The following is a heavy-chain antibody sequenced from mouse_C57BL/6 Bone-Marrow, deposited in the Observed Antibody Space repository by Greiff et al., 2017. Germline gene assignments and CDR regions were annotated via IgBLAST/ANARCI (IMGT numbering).Heavy chain of an antibody. V-gene: IGHV1-52*01. CDR1: GYTFTSYW. Sequence: VQLQQPGAELVRPGSSVKLSCKASGYTFTSYWMHWVKQRPIQGLEWIGNIDPSDSETHYNQKFKDKATLTVDKSSSTAYMQLSSLTSEDSAVDYCARPLYYDYGVGYWGQGTTLTVSS. CDR3: ARPLYYDYGVGY. J-gene: IGHJ2*01. CDR2: IDPSDSET. D-gene: IGHD2-4*01.